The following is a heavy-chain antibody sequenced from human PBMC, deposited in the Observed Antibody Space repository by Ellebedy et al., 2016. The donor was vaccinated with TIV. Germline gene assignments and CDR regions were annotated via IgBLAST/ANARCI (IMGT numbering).Heavy chain of an antibody. CDR3: ARGDNTFYAYSGSSDFDY. V-gene: IGHV1-69*04. D-gene: IGHD1-26*01. Sequence: AASVKVSCKASGYTFTSHYIHWMRQAPGQGLEWMGRIIPILGIPNYAQKFQGRVTITADKSTSTAYMELSSLRSEDTAVYYCARGDNTFYAYSGSSDFDYWGQGTLVTVSS. J-gene: IGHJ4*02. CDR1: GYTFTSHY. CDR2: IIPILGIP.